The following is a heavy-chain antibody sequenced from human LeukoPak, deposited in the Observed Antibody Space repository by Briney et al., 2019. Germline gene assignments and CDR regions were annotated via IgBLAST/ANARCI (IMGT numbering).Heavy chain of an antibody. Sequence: GGSLRLSCAASGFTFSSYWMHWVRQAPGKGLVWVSRINSGGSSTSYADSVKGRFTISRDNAKNTLYLQMNSLRAEDTAVYYCARGYCTNGVCYDAFDIWGQGTMVTVSS. J-gene: IGHJ3*02. D-gene: IGHD2-8*01. CDR1: GFTFSSYW. CDR2: INSGGSST. V-gene: IGHV3-74*01. CDR3: ARGYCTNGVCYDAFDI.